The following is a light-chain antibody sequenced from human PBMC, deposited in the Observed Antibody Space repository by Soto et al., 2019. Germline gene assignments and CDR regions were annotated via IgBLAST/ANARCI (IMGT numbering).Light chain of an antibody. CDR3: QQYNKWPWT. J-gene: IGKJ1*01. CDR2: GAS. V-gene: IGKV3-15*01. Sequence: EIVKRQSPAILSVSQGQRDTFYCRASQSVRTTVAWYHQRPGQAPRLLIYGASTRATGVPDRFSGGGSGTDFTLTVTSLQSEDFGVYYCQQYNKWPWTFGRGTKVDIK. CDR1: QSVRTT.